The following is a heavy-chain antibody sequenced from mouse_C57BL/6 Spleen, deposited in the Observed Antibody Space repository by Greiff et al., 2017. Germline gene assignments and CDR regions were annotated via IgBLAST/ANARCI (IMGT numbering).Heavy chain of an antibody. V-gene: IGHV1-76*01. CDR3: TRSNCAKAMDY. CDR2: IYPGSGNT. D-gene: IGHD4-1*01. CDR1: GYTFTDYY. Sequence: VQLQESGAELVRPGASVKLSCKASGYTFTDYYINWVKQRPGQGLEWIARIYPGSGNTYYNEKFKGKATLTAEQSSSAAYMQLSSLTYEDSAVYFCTRSNCAKAMDYWGQGTSVTVSS. J-gene: IGHJ4*01.